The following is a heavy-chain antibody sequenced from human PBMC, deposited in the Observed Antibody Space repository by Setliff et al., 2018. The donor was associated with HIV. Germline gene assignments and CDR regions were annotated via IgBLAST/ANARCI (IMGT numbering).Heavy chain of an antibody. CDR3: ARENYGDYEDRYFDL. Sequence: PSETLSLTCTVSGGCINLYYWSWVRQHAGKGLQWIGRIYTSGSANYTPSLKSRVAMSIDTSKYQISLRLSSVTAADTAVYYCARENYGDYEDRYFDLWGRGTLFTVSS. D-gene: IGHD4-17*01. CDR1: GGCINLYY. CDR2: IYTSGSA. J-gene: IGHJ2*01. V-gene: IGHV4-4*07.